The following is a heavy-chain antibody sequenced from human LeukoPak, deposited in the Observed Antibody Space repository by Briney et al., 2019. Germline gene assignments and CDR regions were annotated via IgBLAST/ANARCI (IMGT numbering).Heavy chain of an antibody. D-gene: IGHD3-10*01. CDR2: IKSRTDGETT. J-gene: IGHJ4*02. CDR3: AGRRLLASGYY. V-gene: IGHV3-15*01. CDR1: GFTFINAW. Sequence: GGSLRLSCAASGFTFINAWMTWVRQAPGKGLEWVGRIKSRTDGETTDYAAPVKGRFTISRDTSKNTLHLQMNSLRAEDTAVYYCAGRRLLASGYYWGQGTLVTVSS.